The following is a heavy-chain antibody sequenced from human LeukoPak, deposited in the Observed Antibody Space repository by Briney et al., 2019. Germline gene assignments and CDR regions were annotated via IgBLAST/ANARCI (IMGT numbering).Heavy chain of an antibody. CDR1: GYTFTGYY. CDR3: ARADSSGYYNDY. V-gene: IGHV1-2*02. D-gene: IGHD3-22*01. CDR2: IKPNSGGT. J-gene: IGHJ4*02. Sequence: ASVKVSCKASGYTFTGYYMHWVRQAPGQGLEWMGWIKPNSGGTNYAQKFQGRVTMTRDTSISAAYMELSRLRSDDTAVYYCARADSSGYYNDYWGQGTLVTVSS.